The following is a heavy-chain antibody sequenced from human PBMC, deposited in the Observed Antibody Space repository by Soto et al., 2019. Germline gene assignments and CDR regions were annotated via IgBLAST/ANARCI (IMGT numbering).Heavy chain of an antibody. CDR2: ISYDGSNK. D-gene: IGHD4-17*01. J-gene: IGHJ6*02. V-gene: IGHV3-30-3*01. CDR1: GFTFSSYV. CDR3: ASGSVTTPLLDYYGMDV. Sequence: QVQLVESGGGVAQPGRSLRLSCAASGFTFSSYVFHWVRQAPGKGLEWVAVISYDGSNKYYPDSVKGRFTISRDNSKNTLYLQMNSLRAEDTAVYYCASGSVTTPLLDYYGMDVWGQGTTVTVSS.